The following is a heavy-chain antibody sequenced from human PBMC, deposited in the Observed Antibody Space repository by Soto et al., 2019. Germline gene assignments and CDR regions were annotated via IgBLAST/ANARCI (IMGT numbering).Heavy chain of an antibody. V-gene: IGHV1-46*03. CDR1: GYTFTSYC. CDR2: INPSGGST. D-gene: IGHD5-18*01. J-gene: IGHJ4*02. Sequence: ASVKVSCKASGYTFTSYCMHWVRQAPGQGLEWMGIINPSGGSTSYAQKFQGRVTMTRDTSTSTVYMELSSLRSEDTAVYYCATNSYGIYYFDYWGQGTLVTVSS. CDR3: ATNSYGIYYFDY.